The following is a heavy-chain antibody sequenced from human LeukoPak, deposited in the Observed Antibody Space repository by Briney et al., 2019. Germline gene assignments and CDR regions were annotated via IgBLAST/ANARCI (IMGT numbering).Heavy chain of an antibody. CDR2: ISIIGRNI. V-gene: IGHV3-21*01. CDR1: GFTFSTYT. Sequence: GGSLTLTCAASGFTFSTYTMNWVRHPQATGLALVSSISIIGRNIYYADSVKGRFTISRDNSNNSLYLQMSSLRAEDTAVYYCARDMPRVAFLEWLSSGFDCWGQGTLATVSS. CDR3: ARDMPRVAFLEWLSSGFDC. J-gene: IGHJ4*02. D-gene: IGHD3-3*02.